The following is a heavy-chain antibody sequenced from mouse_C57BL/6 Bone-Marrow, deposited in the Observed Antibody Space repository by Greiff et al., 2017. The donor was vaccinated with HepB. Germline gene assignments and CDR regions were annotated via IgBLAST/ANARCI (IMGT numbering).Heavy chain of an antibody. J-gene: IGHJ1*03. CDR1: GYTFTSYG. V-gene: IGHV1-81*01. CDR2: IYPRSGNT. D-gene: IGHD2-4*01. Sequence: QVQLQQSGAELARPGASVKLSCKASGYTFTSYGISWVKQRTGQGLEWIGKIYPRSGNTYYTEKFKGQATLTADKSSSTAYMELRSLKSEDSAVYFCARRDYDYDGWYFDVWGTGTTVTVSS. CDR3: ARRDYDYDGWYFDV.